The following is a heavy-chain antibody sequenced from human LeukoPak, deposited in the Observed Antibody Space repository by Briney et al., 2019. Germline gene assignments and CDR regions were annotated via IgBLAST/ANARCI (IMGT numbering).Heavy chain of an antibody. D-gene: IGHD3-22*01. V-gene: IGHV4-38-2*02. J-gene: IGHJ4*02. CDR3: ARGVGYDDSLGSYFGFFDH. Sequence: PSETLSLTCSVSGYSISTAFSWGWIRQSPGRGLEWIGSLYHSESTYYNPSLKSRVTISLDTSKNHFSLTLSTVTAVDTAVYYCARGVGYDDSLGSYFGFFDHWSQGTLVTVPS. CDR2: LYHSEST. CDR1: GYSISTAFS.